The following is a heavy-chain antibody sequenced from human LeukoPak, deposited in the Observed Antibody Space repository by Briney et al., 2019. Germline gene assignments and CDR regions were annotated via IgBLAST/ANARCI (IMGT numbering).Heavy chain of an antibody. Sequence: ASVKVSRKASGYTFTSYYMHWVRQAPGQGLEWMGIINPSGGSTSYAQKFQGRVTMTRDMSTSTVYMELSSLRSEDTAVYYCARSYCSGGSCLVFDYWGQGTLVTVSS. CDR2: INPSGGST. J-gene: IGHJ4*02. CDR3: ARSYCSGGSCLVFDY. V-gene: IGHV1-46*01. D-gene: IGHD2-15*01. CDR1: GYTFTSYY.